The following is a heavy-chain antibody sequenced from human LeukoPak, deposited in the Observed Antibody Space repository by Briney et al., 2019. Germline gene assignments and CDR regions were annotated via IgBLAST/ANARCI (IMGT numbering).Heavy chain of an antibody. CDR1: GFTFSSYA. CDR3: ARVEPGNYYDSSGYLDDY. J-gene: IGHJ4*02. CDR2: ISYDGSNK. V-gene: IGHV3-30-3*01. Sequence: GGSLRLSCAASGFTFSSYAMHWVRQAPGKGLEWVAVISYDGSNKYYADSVKGRFTISRDNAKNSLYLQMNSLRAEDTAVYYCARVEPGNYYDSSGYLDDYWGQGTLVTVSS. D-gene: IGHD3-22*01.